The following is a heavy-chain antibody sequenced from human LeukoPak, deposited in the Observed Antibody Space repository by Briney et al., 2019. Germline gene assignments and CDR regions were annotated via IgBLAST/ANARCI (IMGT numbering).Heavy chain of an antibody. J-gene: IGHJ6*02. Sequence: QSGGSLRLSCADSGFTFSTYGMHWVRQAPGKGLEWVASINHNGNVNYYVDSVKGRFTISRDNAKNSLYLQMSNLRAEDTAVYFCARGGGLDVWGQGATVTVSS. V-gene: IGHV3-7*03. CDR2: INHNGNVN. CDR3: ARGGGLDV. D-gene: IGHD3-16*01. CDR1: GFTFSTYG.